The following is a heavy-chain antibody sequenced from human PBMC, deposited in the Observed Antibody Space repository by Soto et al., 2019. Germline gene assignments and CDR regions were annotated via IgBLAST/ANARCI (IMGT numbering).Heavy chain of an antibody. J-gene: IGHJ4*01. CDR3: ARQENPLARYGGDLDY. CDR1: GGSVNSGNYH. V-gene: IGHV4-61*03. D-gene: IGHD3-16*01. Sequence: SETLSLTCTVSGGSVNSGNYHWSWIRQPPGKGLEWIGHIYRSGTTNYNPSLKSRVTISVDTSKNLFTLRLISATAADTATYFCARQENPLARYGGDLDYWGHGTLVTVS. CDR2: IYRSGTT.